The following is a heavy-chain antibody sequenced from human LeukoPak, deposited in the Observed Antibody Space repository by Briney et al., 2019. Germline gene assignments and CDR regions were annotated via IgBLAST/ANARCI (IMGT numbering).Heavy chain of an antibody. D-gene: IGHD3-22*01. CDR1: GASIDKNH. V-gene: IGHV4-59*08. CDR3: ARLAYYYDRSGPSDWYFDF. CDR2: FYYGERS. Sequence: SETLSLTCTVSGASIDKNHWSWIRQAPGKGLECIGNFYYGERSNYNPSLKSRVTISVDTSKNQFSLKLTSVTAADTAVYYCARLAYYYDRSGPSDWYFDFWGRGTLATVSS. J-gene: IGHJ2*01.